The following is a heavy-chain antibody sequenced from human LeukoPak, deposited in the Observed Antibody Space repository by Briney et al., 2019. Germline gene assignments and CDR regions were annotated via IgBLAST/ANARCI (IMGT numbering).Heavy chain of an antibody. V-gene: IGHV3-74*01. CDR3: TRVQAGRAGLMDV. Sequence: GGSLRLSCAASGFTPSGYWMHWVRQAPGEGLVWVSRIDPDGTTTNYADSVKGRFTTSRDNAKNTLYLQMNSLRAEDTALYYCTRVQAGRAGLMDVWGRGTTVTVSS. J-gene: IGHJ6*02. D-gene: IGHD6-13*01. CDR2: IDPDGTTT. CDR1: GFTPSGYW.